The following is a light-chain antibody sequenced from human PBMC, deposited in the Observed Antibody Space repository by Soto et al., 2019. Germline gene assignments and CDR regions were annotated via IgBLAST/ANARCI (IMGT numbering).Light chain of an antibody. CDR3: QQYGSSPPLT. J-gene: IGKJ4*01. Sequence: EIVLTQSPCTLSLSAGERATLSWRASQSLSSSYLAWYQQKPGQAPRLLIYGTSIRATGIPDRFSGSGSATDFTLTITRLEPEDFAVYYCQQYGSSPPLTFGGGTKVDIK. CDR2: GTS. CDR1: QSLSSSY. V-gene: IGKV3-20*01.